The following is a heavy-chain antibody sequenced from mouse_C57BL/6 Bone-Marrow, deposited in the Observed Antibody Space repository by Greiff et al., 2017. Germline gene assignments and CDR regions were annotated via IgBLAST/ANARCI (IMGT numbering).Heavy chain of an antibody. D-gene: IGHD4-1*01. CDR2: IYPRDGST. CDR3: ARTHRSLTGPDYWYFDV. Sequence: QVQLQQSGPELVKPGASVKLSCKASGYTFTSYDINWVKQRPGQGLEWIGWIYPRDGSTKYNEKFKGKATLTVDTSSSTAYMELHSLTSEDSAVYFCARTHRSLTGPDYWYFDVWGTGTTVTVSS. V-gene: IGHV1-85*01. J-gene: IGHJ1*03. CDR1: GYTFTSYD.